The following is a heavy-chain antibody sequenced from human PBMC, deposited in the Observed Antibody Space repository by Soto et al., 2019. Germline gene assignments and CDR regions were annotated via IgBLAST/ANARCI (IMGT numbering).Heavy chain of an antibody. CDR1: GFTFSNYA. D-gene: IGHD3-22*01. J-gene: IGHJ5*02. V-gene: IGHV3-23*01. CDR2: ISGSGAGT. CDR3: ARDYDSSGYYDLNWFDP. Sequence: GGSLRLSCAASGFTFSNYAMSWFRQAPGKGLEWVSGISGSGAGTYYADSAKGRFTISRGNSKNTLYLQMNSLRAEDTAVYYCARDYDSSGYYDLNWFDPWGQGTLVTVSS.